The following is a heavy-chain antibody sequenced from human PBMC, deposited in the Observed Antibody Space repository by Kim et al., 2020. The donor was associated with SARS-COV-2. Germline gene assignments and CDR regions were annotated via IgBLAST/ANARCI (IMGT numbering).Heavy chain of an antibody. D-gene: IGHD3-16*02. V-gene: IGHV3-30*01. CDR3: ARDRETYQLFDAYYFDY. J-gene: IGHJ4*02. Sequence: VQGRFTISRDNSKDTLYLQMNSLRAEDTAVYYCARDRETYQLFDAYYFDYWGQGTLVTVSS.